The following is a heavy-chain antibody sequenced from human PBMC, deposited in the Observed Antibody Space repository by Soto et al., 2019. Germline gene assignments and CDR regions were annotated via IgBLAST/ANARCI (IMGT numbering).Heavy chain of an antibody. Sequence: QVQLQESCPGLVKPSQTLSLTCTVSGGSISSGGYYWSWIRQHPGKGLGWIGYIYYSGSTYYNPSLKSRVTISVDTAKNQFSLKLSSVTAADTAVYYCARGRISGPTSGLCDYWGQGTLVTVSS. CDR3: ARGRISGPTSGLCDY. CDR2: IYYSGST. V-gene: IGHV4-31*03. D-gene: IGHD1-20*01. CDR1: GGSISSGGYY. J-gene: IGHJ4*02.